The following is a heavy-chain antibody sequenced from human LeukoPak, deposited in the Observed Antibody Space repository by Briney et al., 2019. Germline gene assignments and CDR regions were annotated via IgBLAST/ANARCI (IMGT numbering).Heavy chain of an antibody. V-gene: IGHV1-2*02. CDR2: INPNRGDT. Sequence: WASVTVSCKASGYTFTGYYVHGVRQAPGQGLEWRGWINPNRGDTKYTQKFQGKVTITRDTSISTAYMELNRLRSHDTAVYYCATLKTQGEFDPWGQGTLVTVSS. J-gene: IGHJ5*02. D-gene: IGHD3-10*01. CDR1: GYTFTGYY. CDR3: ATLKTQGEFDP.